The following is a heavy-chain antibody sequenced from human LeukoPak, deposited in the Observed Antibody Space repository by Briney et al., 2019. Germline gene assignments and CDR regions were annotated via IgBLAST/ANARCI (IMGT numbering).Heavy chain of an antibody. CDR3: AKDLGELIPFDI. V-gene: IGHV3-30*02. J-gene: IGHJ3*02. CDR2: IRYGGSNK. D-gene: IGHD3-10*01. Sequence: QPGGSLRLSCAASGFTFSSYGMHWVRQAPGKGLEWVAFIRYGGSNKYYADSVKGRFTISRDNSKNTLYLQMNGLRAEDTAVYYCAKDLGELIPFDIWGQGTMVTVSS. CDR1: GFTFSSYG.